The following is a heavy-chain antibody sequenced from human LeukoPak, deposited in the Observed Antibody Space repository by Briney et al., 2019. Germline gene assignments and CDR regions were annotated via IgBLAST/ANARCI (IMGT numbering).Heavy chain of an antibody. D-gene: IGHD2-2*01. J-gene: IGHJ5*02. CDR1: GFTLSYFD. CDR2: ISTSSRYI. Sequence: GSLRLSCAASGFTLSYFDMNWVRHAPGKGLEWVSSISTSSRYIYYKDSVRGRFTISRDDAKNSLHREMNSLRAEDTAVYYCARADCSSSSCYLRRSWFDPWGQGTLVTVSS. V-gene: IGHV3-21*01. CDR3: ARADCSSSSCYLRRSWFDP.